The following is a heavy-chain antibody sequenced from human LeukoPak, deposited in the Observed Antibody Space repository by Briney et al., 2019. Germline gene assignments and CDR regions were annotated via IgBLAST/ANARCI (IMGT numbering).Heavy chain of an antibody. CDR2: IYYSGST. CDR3: ARGEYGLFDY. Sequence: PSETLSLTCTVSGGSISSYYWSWIRQPPGKGLEWIGYIYYSGSTNYNPSLKSRVTISVDTSKNQLSLKLSSVTAADTAVYYCARGEYGLFDYWGQGTLVTVSS. CDR1: GGSISSYY. J-gene: IGHJ4*02. V-gene: IGHV4-59*01. D-gene: IGHD2/OR15-2a*01.